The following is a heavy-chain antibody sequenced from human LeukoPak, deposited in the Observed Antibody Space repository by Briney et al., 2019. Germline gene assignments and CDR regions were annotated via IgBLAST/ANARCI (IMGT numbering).Heavy chain of an antibody. D-gene: IGHD3-9*01. CDR2: INHSGST. V-gene: IGHV4-34*01. CDR3: ASGPTYYDILTGQRYYYYYMDV. Sequence: SETLSLTCTVSGGSISSYYWSWIRQPPGKGLEWIGEINHSGSTNYNPSLKSRVTISVDTSKNQFSLKLSSVTAADTAVYYCASGPTYYDILTGQRYYYYYMDVWGKGTTVTVSS. CDR1: GGSISSYY. J-gene: IGHJ6*03.